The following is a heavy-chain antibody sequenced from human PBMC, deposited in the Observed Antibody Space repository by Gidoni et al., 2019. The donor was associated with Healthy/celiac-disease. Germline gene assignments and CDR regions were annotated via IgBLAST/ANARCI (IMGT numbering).Heavy chain of an antibody. J-gene: IGHJ5*02. CDR2: IRSKAYGGTT. D-gene: IGHD1-26*01. Sequence: EVQLVESGGGLVQPGRSLRLSCTASGFTFGDYAMSWFRQAPGKGLEWVGFIRSKAYGGTTEYAASVKGRFTISRDDSKSIAYLQMNSLKTEDTAVYYCTRSSGSYYLAWFDPWGQGTLVTVSS. V-gene: IGHV3-49*03. CDR3: TRSSGSYYLAWFDP. CDR1: GFTFGDYA.